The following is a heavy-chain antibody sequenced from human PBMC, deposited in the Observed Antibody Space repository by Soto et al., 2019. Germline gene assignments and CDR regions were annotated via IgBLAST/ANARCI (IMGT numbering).Heavy chain of an antibody. CDR3: ARASEMATTTDY. CDR2: IYYSGST. D-gene: IGHD5-12*01. J-gene: IGHJ4*02. CDR1: GGSISSYY. V-gene: IGHV4-59*01. Sequence: SETLSLTCTVSGGSISSYYWSWIRQPPGKGLEWIGYIYYSGSTNYNPSLKSRVTISVDTSKNQFSLKLSSVTAADTAVYYCARASEMATTTDYWGQGTLVTVSS.